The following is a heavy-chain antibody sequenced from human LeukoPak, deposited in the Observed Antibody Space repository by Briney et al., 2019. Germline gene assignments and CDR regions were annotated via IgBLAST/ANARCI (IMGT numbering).Heavy chain of an antibody. CDR2: IIPIFGTA. D-gene: IGHD6-13*01. CDR1: GGTFSSYA. CDR3: ARADAPPSSSWYRHMDY. Sequence: GASVKVSCKASGGTFSSYAISWVRQAPGQGLEWMGGIIPIFGTANYAQKFQGRVTITADESTSTAYMELSSLRSEDTAVYYCARADAPPSSSWYRHMDYWGQGTLVTVSS. J-gene: IGHJ4*02. V-gene: IGHV1-69*13.